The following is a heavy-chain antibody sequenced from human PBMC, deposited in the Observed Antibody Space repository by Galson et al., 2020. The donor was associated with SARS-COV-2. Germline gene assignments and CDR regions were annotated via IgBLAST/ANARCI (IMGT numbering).Heavy chain of an antibody. J-gene: IGHJ4*02. CDR1: GFTFGDYA. V-gene: IGHV3-49*03. Sequence: GESLKISCTVSGFTFGDYAMSWFRQAPGKGLEWVGFIRSKAYGGTTEYAASVKGRFTISRDDSKSIAYLQMNSLKTEDTAVYYCTRVEGDYVWGSYRYTYDYWGQGTLVTVSS. CDR2: IRSKAYGGTT. CDR3: TRVEGDYVWGSYRYTYDY. D-gene: IGHD3-16*02.